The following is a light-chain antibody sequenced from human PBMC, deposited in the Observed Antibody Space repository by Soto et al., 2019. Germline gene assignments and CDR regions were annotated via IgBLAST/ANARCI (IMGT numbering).Light chain of an antibody. J-gene: IGKJ1*01. CDR3: QQYNSYRT. CDR2: DAS. Sequence: DIQMTQSPSSLSASVGDRVTITRQASQDVGNCLNWYQQKAGRAPKFLMQDASNLETGVPSRFSGSGSGKYFSFTITSLQPDDFATYYCQQYNSYRTSGQGTNVDIK. V-gene: IGKV1-33*01. CDR1: QDVGNC.